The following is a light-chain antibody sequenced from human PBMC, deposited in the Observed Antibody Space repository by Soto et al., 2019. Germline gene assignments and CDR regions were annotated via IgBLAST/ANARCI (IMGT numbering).Light chain of an antibody. Sequence: DIQLTQSPSSVSASVGDRVTITCRASQDIGIYLAWYQQKPGKAPNLLIYAASSLQRGVPSRFSGSGSGTDFTLTIRSLQPEDFATYHCQQLSSYPVTFGQGTNVDI. V-gene: IGKV1-16*01. CDR2: AAS. CDR3: QQLSSYPVT. J-gene: IGKJ1*01. CDR1: QDIGIY.